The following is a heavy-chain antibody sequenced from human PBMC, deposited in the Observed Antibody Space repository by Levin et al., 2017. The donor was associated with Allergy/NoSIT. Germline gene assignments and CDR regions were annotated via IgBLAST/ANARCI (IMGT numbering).Heavy chain of an antibody. V-gene: IGHV3-48*03. CDR1: FFPFLPSS. D-gene: IGHD6-19*01. Sequence: PGGSLRLSFSSSFFPFLPSSLPFFLPSPLKGLAWVSYISSSGSTRYYADSVKGRFTISRDHAKNSLYLQMNSLRAEDTAVYYCAGHGESGWYYHPFFDSWGRGTLVTVSS. J-gene: IGHJ4*02. CDR2: ISSSGSTR. CDR3: AGHGESGWYYHPFFDS.